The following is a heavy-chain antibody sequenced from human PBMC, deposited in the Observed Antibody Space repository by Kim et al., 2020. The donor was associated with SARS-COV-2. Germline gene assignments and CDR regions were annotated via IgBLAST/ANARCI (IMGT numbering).Heavy chain of an antibody. CDR3: ARGVPGY. Sequence: SGSTNYNPSHKSRVTISVDTSKNQFSLKLTSVTAADTAVYYCARGVPGYWGQGTLVTVSS. CDR2: SGST. J-gene: IGHJ4*02. V-gene: IGHV4-34*01.